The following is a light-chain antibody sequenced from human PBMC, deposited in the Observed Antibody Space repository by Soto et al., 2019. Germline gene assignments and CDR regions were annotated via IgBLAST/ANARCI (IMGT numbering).Light chain of an antibody. J-gene: IGKJ1*01. CDR3: QQYGSSRWT. CDR2: GAS. Sequence: EIVLRPSPGSLSLSPVERATLFSRASQSVGTTYLTWYQHKPGQAPRLLIYGASSRATGIPDRFSGSGSGTDFTLTISRLQPEDFAVYYCQQYGSSRWTFGQGTKVDIK. CDR1: QSVGTTY. V-gene: IGKV3-20*01.